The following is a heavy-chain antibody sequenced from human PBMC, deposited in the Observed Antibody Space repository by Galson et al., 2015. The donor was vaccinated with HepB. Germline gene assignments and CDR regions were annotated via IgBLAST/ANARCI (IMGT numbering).Heavy chain of an antibody. CDR3: TRDPQNYDVLRFFPDY. J-gene: IGHJ4*02. D-gene: IGHD3-3*01. CDR1: GFTFGDYA. Sequence: SLRLSCAASGFTFGDYAMSWFRQAPGKGLEWVGFIRSKAYGGTTEYAASVKGRFTISRDDSKSIAYLQMNSLKTEDTAVYYCTRDPQNYDVLRFFPDYWGQGTLVTVSS. V-gene: IGHV3-49*03. CDR2: IRSKAYGGTT.